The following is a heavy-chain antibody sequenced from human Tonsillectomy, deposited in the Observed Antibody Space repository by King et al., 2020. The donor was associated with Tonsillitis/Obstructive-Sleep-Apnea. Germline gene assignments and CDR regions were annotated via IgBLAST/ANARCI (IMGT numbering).Heavy chain of an antibody. V-gene: IGHV4-59*01. CDR1: GGSISSYY. D-gene: IGHD3-16*01. CDR3: ARVGEGEGSTPRGYYYYYYMDV. CDR2: IYYTGGT. J-gene: IGHJ6*03. Sequence: LPESGPGLVKPSETLSLTCSVSGGSISSYYWSWIRQPPRKGLEWIGYIYYTGGTNYNPSLKSRVTISVDRTTNQFSLKLSSVTAADTAVYYCARVGEGEGSTPRGYYYYYYMDVWGKGTTVTVSS.